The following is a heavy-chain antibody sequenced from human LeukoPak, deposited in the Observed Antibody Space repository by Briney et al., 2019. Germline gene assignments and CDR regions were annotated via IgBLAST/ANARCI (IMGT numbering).Heavy chain of an antibody. CDR3: ARRVGATTGFDN. CDR2: IYYSGST. D-gene: IGHD1-26*01. J-gene: IGHJ4*02. Sequence: SETLSLTCTVSGGSISSYYWSWIRQPPGKGLEWIGYIYYSGSTNYNPSLKSRVTISVDTSKNQFSLKLSSVTAADTAVYYCARRVGATTGFDNWGQGTLVTVSS. V-gene: IGHV4-59*08. CDR1: GGSISSYY.